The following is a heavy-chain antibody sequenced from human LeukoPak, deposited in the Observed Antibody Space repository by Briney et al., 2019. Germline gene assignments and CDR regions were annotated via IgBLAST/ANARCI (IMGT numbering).Heavy chain of an antibody. V-gene: IGHV5-51*01. D-gene: IGHD2-21*02. CDR2: FYPGDSDT. CDR3: ARLAYCGGDCYLHAFDI. J-gene: IGHJ3*02. Sequence: GESLKISCKGSGYTFTNYWIAWVRQMPGKGLEWMGIFYPGDSDTRYSPSFQGQVTISADKSISTAYLQWSSLKASDTAMYFCARLAYCGGDCYLHAFDIWGQGTVVTVSS. CDR1: GYTFTNYW.